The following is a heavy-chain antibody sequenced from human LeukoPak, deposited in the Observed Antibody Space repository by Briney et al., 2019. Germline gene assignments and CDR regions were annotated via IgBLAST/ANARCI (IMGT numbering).Heavy chain of an antibody. Sequence: PSQTLSLTCTVSGGSISSGSYYWSWIRQPAGKGLEWIGRIYTSGSTNYNPSLKSRVTISVDTSKNQFSLKLSSVTAADKAVYYCARESATMIVLDYWGQGTLVTVSS. V-gene: IGHV4-61*02. D-gene: IGHD3-22*01. CDR3: ARESATMIVLDY. CDR1: GGSISSGSYY. CDR2: IYTSGST. J-gene: IGHJ4*02.